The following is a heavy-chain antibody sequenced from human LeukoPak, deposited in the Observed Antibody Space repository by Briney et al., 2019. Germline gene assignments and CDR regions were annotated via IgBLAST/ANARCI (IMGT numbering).Heavy chain of an antibody. D-gene: IGHD2-2*02. CDR1: GGTFSSYA. CDR3: ARDGLGGCSSTSCSTTYSGH. V-gene: IGHV1-69*05. J-gene: IGHJ4*02. CDR2: LIPIFGTA. Sequence: SVKVSCKASGGTFSSYALSWVRQTPGQGLEWMGRLIPIFGTANYAQTFQGRVTITTDESTSTAYMELSIQISEGTAVYYCARDGLGGCSSTSCSTTYSGHWGQGTLVTVSS.